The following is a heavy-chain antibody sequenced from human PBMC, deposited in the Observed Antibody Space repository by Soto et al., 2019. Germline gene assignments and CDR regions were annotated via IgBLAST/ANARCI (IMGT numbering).Heavy chain of an antibody. CDR3: AKDEVGAIYYYYYGMDV. D-gene: IGHD1-26*01. Sequence: PSETLSLACTVWGGSIVRGDYLWSWVRQPPGKGLEWIGYIYYSGSTYYNPSLKSRVTISVDTSKNQFSLKLSSVTAADTAVYYCAKDEVGAIYYYYYGMDVWGQGTTVT. J-gene: IGHJ6*02. CDR2: IYYSGST. CDR1: GGSIVRGDYL. V-gene: IGHV4-30-4*01.